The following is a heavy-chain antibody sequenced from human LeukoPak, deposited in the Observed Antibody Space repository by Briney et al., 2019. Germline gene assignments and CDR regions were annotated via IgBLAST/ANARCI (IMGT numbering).Heavy chain of an antibody. Sequence: GGSLRLSCAASGFTVSDNYMSWVRQAPGKGLEWVSAIYSRGDTYYADSVEGRFTISKDNSKNTLFLQMNSLRVEDTAIYYCARDAPQVPAAGVLASWGQGSLVTVSS. D-gene: IGHD6-13*01. CDR3: ARDAPQVPAAGVLAS. CDR2: IYSRGDT. CDR1: GFTVSDNY. J-gene: IGHJ5*02. V-gene: IGHV3-53*01.